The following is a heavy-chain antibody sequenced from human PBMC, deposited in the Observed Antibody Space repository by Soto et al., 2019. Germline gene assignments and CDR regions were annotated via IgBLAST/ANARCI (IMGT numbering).Heavy chain of an antibody. CDR1: GYTFTVYY. CDR2: INPNSGGT. CDR3: ARSIVVGPKPFYGMDV. D-gene: IGHD2-2*01. Sequence: ASVKVSCKASGYTFTVYYMHWVRQAPGQGLEWMGWINPNSGGTNYAQKFQGWVTMTRDTSISTAYMELSRLRSDDTAVYYCARSIVVGPKPFYGMDVWGQGTTVTVSS. J-gene: IGHJ6*02. V-gene: IGHV1-2*04.